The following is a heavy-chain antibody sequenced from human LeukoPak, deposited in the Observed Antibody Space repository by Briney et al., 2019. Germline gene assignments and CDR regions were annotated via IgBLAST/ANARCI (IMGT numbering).Heavy chain of an antibody. D-gene: IGHD6-19*01. CDR1: GCTFTSYG. CDR3: ARGWEPNGYSSGWYKGIGFDY. J-gene: IGHJ4*02. V-gene: IGHV1-18*01. CDR2: ISAYNGNT. Sequence: ASVKVSCKASGCTFTSYGISWVRQAPGQGLEWMGWISAYNGNTNYAQKLQGRVTMTTDTSTSTAYMELRSLRSDDTAVYYCARGWEPNGYSSGWYKGIGFDYWGQGTLVTVSS.